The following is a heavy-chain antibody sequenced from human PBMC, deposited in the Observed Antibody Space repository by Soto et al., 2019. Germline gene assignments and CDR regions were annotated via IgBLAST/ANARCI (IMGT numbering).Heavy chain of an antibody. V-gene: IGHV3-30-3*01. CDR1: GFTFSSYA. CDR2: ISYDGSNK. J-gene: IGHJ4*02. CDR3: ASGGPGSLGELSSVDY. D-gene: IGHD3-16*02. Sequence: QVQLVESGGGVVQPGRSLRLSCAASGFTFSSYAMHWVRQAPGKGLEWVAVISYDGSNKYYADSVKGRFTISRDNSKNTLYLQMNSLRAEDTAVYYCASGGPGSLGELSSVDYWGQGTLVTVSS.